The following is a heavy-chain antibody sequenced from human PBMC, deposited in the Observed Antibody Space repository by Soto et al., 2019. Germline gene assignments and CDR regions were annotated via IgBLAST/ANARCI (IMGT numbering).Heavy chain of an antibody. CDR1: GLTFSTYA. Sequence: GGSRRLSCAASGLTFSTYAMIWVRQAPGKGLEWVSVITGSGGSTYYADSVKGRFTISRDTSKNTLFLQMNSLRAEDTAVYYCAKDRYGDYGGIDYWGQGTMVTVSS. CDR3: AKDRYGDYGGIDY. CDR2: ITGSGGST. V-gene: IGHV3-23*01. D-gene: IGHD4-17*01. J-gene: IGHJ4*02.